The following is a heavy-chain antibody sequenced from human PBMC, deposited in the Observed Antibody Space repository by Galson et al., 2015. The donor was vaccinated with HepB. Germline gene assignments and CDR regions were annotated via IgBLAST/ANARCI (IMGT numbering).Heavy chain of an antibody. CDR2: TYYRSKWYN. Sequence: ISGDSVSSNSAAWNWIRQSPSRSLEWLGRTYYRSKWYNDYAVSVKSRITINPDTSKNQFSLQLNSMTPEDTAVYYCAREGGEVATTGGFDYWGQGTLVTVSS. D-gene: IGHD5-12*01. V-gene: IGHV6-1*01. CDR3: AREGGEVATTGGFDY. CDR1: GDSVSSNSAA. J-gene: IGHJ4*02.